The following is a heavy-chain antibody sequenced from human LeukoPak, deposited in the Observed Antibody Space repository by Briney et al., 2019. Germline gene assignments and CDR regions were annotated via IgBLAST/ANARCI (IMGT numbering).Heavy chain of an antibody. CDR3: ASGSVSAGLRYYYGMDV. Sequence: SETLSLTCAVYGGSFSGYYWSWIRQPPGKGLEWIGEINHSGSTNYNPSLKSRVTISVDTSKNQFSLKLSSVTAADTAVYYCASGSVSAGLRYYYGMDVWGQGTTVTVSS. J-gene: IGHJ6*02. V-gene: IGHV4-34*01. CDR2: INHSGST. D-gene: IGHD2-8*01. CDR1: GGSFSGYY.